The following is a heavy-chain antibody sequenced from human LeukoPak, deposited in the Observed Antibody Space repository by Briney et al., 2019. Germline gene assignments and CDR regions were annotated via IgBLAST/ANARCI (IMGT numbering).Heavy chain of an antibody. V-gene: IGHV4-30-4*01. CDR1: GGSISSGDYY. CDR2: IYYSGST. Sequence: SETLSLTCTVSGGSISSGDYYWSWIRQPPGKGLEWIGYIYYSGSTYYNPSLKSRVTISVDTSKYQFSLKLSSVTAADTAVYYCASHRRDYYDSSGYGYWGQGTLVTVSS. CDR3: ASHRRDYYDSSGYGY. D-gene: IGHD3-22*01. J-gene: IGHJ4*02.